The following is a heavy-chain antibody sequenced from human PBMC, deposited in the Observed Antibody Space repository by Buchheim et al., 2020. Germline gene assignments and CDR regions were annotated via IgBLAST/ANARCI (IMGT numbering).Heavy chain of an antibody. CDR1: GFNFKSYG. V-gene: IGHV3-30*03. CDR2: ISSDGGNE. D-gene: IGHD3-9*01. CDR3: ATGGTFLGGRALSNYFDT. J-gene: IGHJ2*01. Sequence: QVQLVESGGGVVQPGGSLRLSCTTSGFNFKSYGMHWVRQVPGKGLEWVALISSDGGNEYYGGSVKGRFIISSDNSKKTLYLQMNNVGAEDTALYHCATGGTFLGGRALSNYFDTWGLGT.